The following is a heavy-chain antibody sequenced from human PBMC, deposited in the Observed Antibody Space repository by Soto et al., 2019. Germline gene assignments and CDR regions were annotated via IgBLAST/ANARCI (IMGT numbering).Heavy chain of an antibody. V-gene: IGHV3-74*01. J-gene: IGHJ4*02. CDR2: INIGGSNI. Sequence: GGSLRLSCAASGFTFSSYSMNWVRQAPGKGLVWVSCINIGGSNINYADSVKGRFTISRDNAKNTLYLQMNSLRADDTAVYYCARGPRGLYGNDYWGQGALVTVSS. CDR3: ARGPRGLYGNDY. D-gene: IGHD4-4*01. CDR1: GFTFSSYS.